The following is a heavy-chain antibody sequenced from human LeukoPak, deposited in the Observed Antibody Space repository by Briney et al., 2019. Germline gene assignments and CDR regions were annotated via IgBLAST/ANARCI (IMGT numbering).Heavy chain of an antibody. CDR3: ARLPLRITMVRGVISFDY. D-gene: IGHD3-10*01. Sequence: SYTLSLSCAVYGGSFSGYYWSWIRKPPGKGLKTIGEINHSGSTNYNPSLKSRVTISVDTSKNQFSLKLSSVTAADTAVYYCARLPLRITMVRGVISFDYWGQGTLVTVSS. J-gene: IGHJ4*02. CDR1: GGSFSGYY. CDR2: INHSGST. V-gene: IGHV4-34*01.